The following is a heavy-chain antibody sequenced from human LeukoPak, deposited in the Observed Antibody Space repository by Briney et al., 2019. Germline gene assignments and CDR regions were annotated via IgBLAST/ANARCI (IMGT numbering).Heavy chain of an antibody. Sequence: GGSLRLSCAASGFTFSSYAMSWVRQAPGKGLEWVSAISGSGGSTYYADSVEGRFTISRDNSKNTLYLQMNSLRAEDTAVYYCAKSRRGWPTYFDYWGQGTLVTVSS. J-gene: IGHJ4*02. CDR3: AKSRRGWPTYFDY. D-gene: IGHD6-19*01. V-gene: IGHV3-23*01. CDR1: GFTFSSYA. CDR2: ISGSGGST.